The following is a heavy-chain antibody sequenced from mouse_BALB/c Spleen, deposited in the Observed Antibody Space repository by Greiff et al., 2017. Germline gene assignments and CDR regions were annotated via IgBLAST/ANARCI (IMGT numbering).Heavy chain of an antibody. CDR1: GYTFTDYN. Sequence: VQLQQSGPELVKPGASVKISCKASGYTFTDYNMHWVKQSHGKSLEWIGYIYPYNGGTGYNQKFKSKATLTVDNSSSTAYMELRSLTSEDSAVYYGEREGFIYYYGSSTSLFDYWGQGTTLTVSS. CDR2: IYPYNGGT. D-gene: IGHD1-1*01. J-gene: IGHJ2*01. V-gene: IGHV1S29*02. CDR3: EREGFIYYYGSSTSLFDY.